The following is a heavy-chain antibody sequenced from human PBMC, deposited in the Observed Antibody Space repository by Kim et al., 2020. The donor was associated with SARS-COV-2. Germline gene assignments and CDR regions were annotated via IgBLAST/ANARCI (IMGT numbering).Heavy chain of an antibody. D-gene: IGHD3-16*02. Sequence: GGSLRLSCAASGVTVSSNYMSWVRQAPGKGLEWVALICSSGSTYYAASVKGRFTIFRDNSKNTLYLQMISLRTVDTAVNYCARYIGIYGMDVWGRGTKVT. CDR2: ICSSGST. CDR3: ARYIGIYGMDV. CDR1: GVTVSSNY. V-gene: IGHV3-66*01. J-gene: IGHJ6*02.